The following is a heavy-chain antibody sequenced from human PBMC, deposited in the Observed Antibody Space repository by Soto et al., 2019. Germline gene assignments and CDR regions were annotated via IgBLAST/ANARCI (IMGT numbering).Heavy chain of an antibody. V-gene: IGHV3-21*01. J-gene: IGHJ5*02. CDR2: ISSSSSYI. CDR1: GFTFSSYS. D-gene: IGHD2-2*02. Sequence: EVQLVESGGGLVKPGGSLRLSCAASGFTFSSYSMNWVRQAPGKGLEWVSSISSSSSYIYYADSVKGRFTISRDNAKXXXXXQMNSLRAEDTAVYYCARVRCSSTSCYTGWFDPWGQGTLVTVSS. CDR3: ARVRCSSTSCYTGWFDP.